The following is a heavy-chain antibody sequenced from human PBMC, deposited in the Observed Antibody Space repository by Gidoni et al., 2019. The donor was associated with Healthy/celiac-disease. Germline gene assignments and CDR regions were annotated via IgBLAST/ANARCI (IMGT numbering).Heavy chain of an antibody. CDR3: ARAYGVNSGVDY. Sequence: QVQLVLYGAGEQKPAASGRVHWKASGYTFTSYGISWLRQAPGPGLVWLGGISAYHGNPSYAQRLQTIVSKTTNTSTSTDNMGLRGLRSADTAWYYCARAYGVNSGVDYWGQGTLVTVSS. CDR2: ISAYHGNP. J-gene: IGHJ4*02. V-gene: IGHV1-18*01. D-gene: IGHD4-17*01. CDR1: GYTFTSYG.